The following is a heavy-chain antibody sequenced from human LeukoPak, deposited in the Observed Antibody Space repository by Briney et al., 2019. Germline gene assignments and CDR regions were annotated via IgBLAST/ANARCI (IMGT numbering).Heavy chain of an antibody. V-gene: IGHV3-23*01. Sequence: GGSLRLSCAVSGITLSNYAMSWVRQAPGKGLEWVAGISGSGGGTKYADSVKGRFTISRDNSKNTLYLQMNSLRAEDTAIYYCAKEQAAAAVPAFDIWGQGTMVTVSS. CDR2: ISGSGGGT. CDR3: AKEQAAAAVPAFDI. D-gene: IGHD2-2*01. J-gene: IGHJ3*02. CDR1: GITLSNYA.